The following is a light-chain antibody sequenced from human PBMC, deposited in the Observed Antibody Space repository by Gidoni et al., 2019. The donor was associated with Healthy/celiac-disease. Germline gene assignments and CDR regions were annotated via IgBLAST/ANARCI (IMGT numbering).Light chain of an antibody. Sequence: QSVLTQPPSVSAAPGQKVTIPCSGSRSNIGNNYVSWYQQLPGTAPKLLIYYINKRPSGIPDRFSGSKSGTSATLGITGLQTGDEADYYCGTWDSSLSAVVFGGGTKLTV. CDR1: RSNIGNNY. CDR2: YIN. J-gene: IGLJ2*01. CDR3: GTWDSSLSAVV. V-gene: IGLV1-51*01.